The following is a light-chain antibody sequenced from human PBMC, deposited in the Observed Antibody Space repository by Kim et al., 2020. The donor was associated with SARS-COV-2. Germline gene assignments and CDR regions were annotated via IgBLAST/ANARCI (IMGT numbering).Light chain of an antibody. V-gene: IGLV3-21*04. Sequence: AARKAARNTWGRDNSGARRVQWYQKKPGQAPVVVIYYDSGRPAGLAGRFAGSNSGNTATLTSRRDEAGDEADYYWQGGDRTSDRVFGGGTKLTVL. CDR2: YDS. CDR1: NSGARR. J-gene: IGLJ3*02. CDR3: QGGDRTSDRV.